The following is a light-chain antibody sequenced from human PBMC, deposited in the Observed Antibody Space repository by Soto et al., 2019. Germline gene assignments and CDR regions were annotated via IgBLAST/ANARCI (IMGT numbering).Light chain of an antibody. CDR2: DAS. J-gene: IGKJ2*01. Sequence: IALTQSPGTLSLSPGERATLSCRASQSISRSLAWYQQKPGQAPRLLISDASTRATGIPARFSGSGSGTEFTLTISSLQSEDFALYYCHQYNSWPPGTFGQGTKVDIK. CDR3: HQYNSWPPGT. V-gene: IGKV3-15*01. CDR1: QSISRS.